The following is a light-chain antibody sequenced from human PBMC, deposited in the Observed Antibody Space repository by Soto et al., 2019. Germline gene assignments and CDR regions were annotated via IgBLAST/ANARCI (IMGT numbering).Light chain of an antibody. CDR2: KAS. CDR3: QQYNSSSFP. V-gene: IGKV1-5*03. CDR1: QSISSW. Sequence: DIQMTQSPSTLSASVGDRVTITCRASQSISSWLAWYQQKPGKAPKLLIYKASSLESGVPSRFSGSGSGTEFTLTISSLQPDDFATYYCQQYNSSSFPFGQGTKVEIK. J-gene: IGKJ1*01.